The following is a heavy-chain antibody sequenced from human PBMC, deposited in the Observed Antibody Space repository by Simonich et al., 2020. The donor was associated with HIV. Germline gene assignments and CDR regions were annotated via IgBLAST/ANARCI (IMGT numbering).Heavy chain of an antibody. CDR2: VVPEEGET. Sequence: EVQLVQSGAEVKKPGATVKISCKVSGYSLTDYSIHWVLQAPGKGLQGMGFVVPEEGETKYAKKFQGRVTITADTATDTVYMDLSSLTSEDTAVYYCARDKRIEFSNAWYSDGFDVWGQGTMVTVSS. CDR1: GYSLTDYS. CDR3: ARDKRIEFSNAWYSDGFDV. J-gene: IGHJ3*01. D-gene: IGHD2-21*02. V-gene: IGHV1-69-2*01.